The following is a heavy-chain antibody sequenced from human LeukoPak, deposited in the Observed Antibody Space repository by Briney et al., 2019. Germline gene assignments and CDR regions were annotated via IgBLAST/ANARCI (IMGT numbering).Heavy chain of an antibody. J-gene: IGHJ6*02. Sequence: GGSLRLSCAASGVTVSNNYMTWVRQAPGKGLEWVSVIYFAGSAYYADSVKGRFTISRDDSKNTVYLQMDILSADDTAVYYCAGSLGYSSDSYYYGMDVWGQGTTVIVSS. CDR1: GVTVSNNY. CDR3: AGSLGYSSDSYYYGMDV. D-gene: IGHD5-12*01. V-gene: IGHV3-66*01. CDR2: IYFAGSA.